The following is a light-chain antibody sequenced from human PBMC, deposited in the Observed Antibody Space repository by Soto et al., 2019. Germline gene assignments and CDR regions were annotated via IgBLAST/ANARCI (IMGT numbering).Light chain of an antibody. CDR1: QSVSSN. V-gene: IGKV3-15*01. Sequence: EIVMTQSPATLSVSPGERATLSCRASQSVSSNLAWYQQKPGQAARLLIYGASTRATGIPARFSGSGSGTEYTLTISSLRSEDFATYYCRQYNNWPPWTFGQGTKVEVK. CDR3: RQYNNWPPWT. J-gene: IGKJ1*01. CDR2: GAS.